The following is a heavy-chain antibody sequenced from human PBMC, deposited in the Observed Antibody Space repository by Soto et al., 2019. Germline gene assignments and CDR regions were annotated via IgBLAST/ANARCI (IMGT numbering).Heavy chain of an antibody. CDR1: GGSFSGYY. V-gene: IGHV4-34*01. CDR3: ARGSRDIVVVPAETGYYMDV. D-gene: IGHD2-2*01. Sequence: SETLSLTCAVYGGSFSGYYWSWIRQPPGKGLEWIGEINHSGSTNYNPSLKSRVTISVDTSKNQFSLKLSSVTAADTAVYYCARGSRDIVVVPAETGYYMDVWGKGTTVTV. J-gene: IGHJ6*03. CDR2: INHSGST.